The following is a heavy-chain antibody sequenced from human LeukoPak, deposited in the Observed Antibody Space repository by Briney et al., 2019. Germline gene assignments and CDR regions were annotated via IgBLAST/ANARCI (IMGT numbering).Heavy chain of an antibody. Sequence: SETLSLSCAVYGGSFSGYYWSWIRQPPGKGLEWIGEINHSGSTNYNPSLKSRVTISVDTSKNQFSLKLSSVTAADTAVYYCARGYQLPKLVPYYCYMDVWGKGTTVTVSS. J-gene: IGHJ6*03. CDR3: ARGYQLPKLVPYYCYMDV. CDR1: GGSFSGYY. D-gene: IGHD2-2*01. V-gene: IGHV4-34*01. CDR2: INHSGST.